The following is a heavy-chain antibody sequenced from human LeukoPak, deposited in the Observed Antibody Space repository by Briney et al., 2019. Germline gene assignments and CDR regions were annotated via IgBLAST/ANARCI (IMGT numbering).Heavy chain of an antibody. CDR1: GGTFSSYA. D-gene: IGHD5-18*01. V-gene: IGHV7-4-1*02. CDR2: INTNTGNP. CDR3: ARGLYSSLGPFTYYYYMDV. J-gene: IGHJ6*03. Sequence: GASVKVSCKASGGTFSSYAMNWVRQAPGQGLEWMGWINTNTGNPTYAQGFTGRFVFSLDTSVSTAYLQISSLKAEDTAVYYCARGLYSSLGPFTYYYYMDVWGKGTTVTVSS.